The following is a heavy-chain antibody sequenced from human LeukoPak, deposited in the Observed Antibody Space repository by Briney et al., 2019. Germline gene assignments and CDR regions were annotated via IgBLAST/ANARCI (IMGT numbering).Heavy chain of an antibody. J-gene: IGHJ4*02. V-gene: IGHV3-21*05. CDR1: GFTFSIYS. CDR3: ARDGGWYGGGNFDY. CDR2: ISSRGDI. D-gene: IGHD6-19*01. Sequence: PGGSLRLSCAVSGFTFSIYSMNWVRQAPGEGREWVSYISSRGDIYYANSVKGRFTNTRDNDKNSLYMQKNSLRGDDTAVYYCARDGGWYGGGNFDYWGQGTLVTVSS.